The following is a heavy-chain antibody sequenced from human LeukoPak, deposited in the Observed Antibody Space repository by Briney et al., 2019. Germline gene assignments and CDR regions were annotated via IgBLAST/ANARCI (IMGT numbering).Heavy chain of an antibody. CDR3: ARAKGDSSGLDY. J-gene: IGHJ4*02. CDR2: IYSGGST. CDR1: GFTVSSNY. D-gene: IGHD3-22*01. Sequence: GGSLKLSCAASGFTVSSNYMSWDRQAPGKGLEWVSVIYSGGSTYYADSVKGRFTISRDNSKNTLYLQMNSLRAEDTAVYYCARAKGDSSGLDYWGQGTLVTVSS. V-gene: IGHV3-53*01.